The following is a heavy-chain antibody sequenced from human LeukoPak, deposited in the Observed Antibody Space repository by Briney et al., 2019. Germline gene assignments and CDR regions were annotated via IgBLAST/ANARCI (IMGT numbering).Heavy chain of an antibody. Sequence: GGSLRLSCAASGFSLSDHYMDWVRQAPGKGLEWVAVISKDGSDKYYPGSVRGRFTISRDNSKNTIYLQMDSLRAEDTAIYYCARDYWWNYDYWGQGTLVTVSS. CDR2: ISKDGSDK. D-gene: IGHD1-7*01. J-gene: IGHJ4*02. V-gene: IGHV3-30-3*01. CDR1: GFSLSDHY. CDR3: ARDYWWNYDY.